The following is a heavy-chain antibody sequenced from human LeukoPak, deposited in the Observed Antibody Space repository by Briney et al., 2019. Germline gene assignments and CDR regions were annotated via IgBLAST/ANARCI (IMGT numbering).Heavy chain of an antibody. Sequence: GGSLRLSCAASGFTFSSYAMSWVRQAPGKGLEWVSAISGSGGSTYYADSVKGRFTISRDNSKNTLYLQMNSLRAEDTAVYYCAKDPEYYDFWSGYYIGYFDYWGQGTLVTVSS. CDR1: GFTFSSYA. CDR2: ISGSGGST. J-gene: IGHJ4*02. D-gene: IGHD3-3*01. CDR3: AKDPEYYDFWSGYYIGYFDY. V-gene: IGHV3-23*01.